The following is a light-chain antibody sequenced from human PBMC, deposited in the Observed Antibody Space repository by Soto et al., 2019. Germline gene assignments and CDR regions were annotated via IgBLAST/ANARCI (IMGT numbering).Light chain of an antibody. Sequence: DIVLTQSPGTLSLSPGERATLSCRASQSVRNSYLTWYQQKPGQAPRLLIYGASSRATGIPDRFSGSGSGTDFTLTISSLEPEDFAVYYCQQYGTSPLTFGGGTKVEIK. CDR2: GAS. J-gene: IGKJ4*01. CDR3: QQYGTSPLT. CDR1: QSVRNSY. V-gene: IGKV3-20*01.